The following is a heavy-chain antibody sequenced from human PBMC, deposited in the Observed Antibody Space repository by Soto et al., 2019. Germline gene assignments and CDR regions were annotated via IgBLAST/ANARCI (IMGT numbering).Heavy chain of an antibody. V-gene: IGHV4-4*02. CDR1: GGSISRSYW. D-gene: IGHD3-10*01. J-gene: IGHJ3*02. CDR3: ASKFGQLLRDAFDI. Sequence: SQTLSLTCAVSGGSISRSYWWSWVRQLPRKGLEWIGALYHTGSTIYHPSLQTRGTLAGDKSKNEFSRKMSSVAAADTGVYYWASKFGQLLRDAFDIWGQGTMVTLSS. CDR2: LYHTGST.